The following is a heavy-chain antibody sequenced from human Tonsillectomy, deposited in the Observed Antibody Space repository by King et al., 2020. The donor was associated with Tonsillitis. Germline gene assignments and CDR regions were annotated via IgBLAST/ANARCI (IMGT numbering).Heavy chain of an antibody. Sequence: LQLQESGPGLVKPSETRSLTCTVSGGSISSSSYYWGWIRQPPGKGLEWIGTVYYSGSTYYNPSLKSRVTISVDTSKNQFSLKLSSVTAADTSVYYCASTTWRQLCGCDYWGQGTLVTVSS. CDR3: ASTTWRQLCGCDY. CDR1: GGSISSSSYY. D-gene: IGHD5-18*01. V-gene: IGHV4-39*07. CDR2: VYYSGST. J-gene: IGHJ4*02.